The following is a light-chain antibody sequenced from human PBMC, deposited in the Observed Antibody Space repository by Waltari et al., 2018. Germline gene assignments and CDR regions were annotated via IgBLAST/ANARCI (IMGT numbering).Light chain of an antibody. V-gene: IGKV4-1*01. CDR3: QQYYNTPLT. Sequence: DIVMTQSPESLAVSLGERATINCKSSESVLYSTNNKNHLAWYQQKPGQPPKLLIYWASTRKSGFPDRFSGSGSETDFTLTVSSLQAEDVALYYCQQYYNTPLTFGGGTKVEIK. J-gene: IGKJ4*01. CDR2: WAS. CDR1: ESVLYSTNNKNH.